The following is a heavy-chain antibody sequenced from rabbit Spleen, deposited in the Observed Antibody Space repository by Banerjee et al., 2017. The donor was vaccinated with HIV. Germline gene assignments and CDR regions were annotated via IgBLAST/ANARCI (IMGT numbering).Heavy chain of an antibody. D-gene: IGHD8-1*01. CDR3: ARDTGTSFSTYGMDL. V-gene: IGHV1S45*01. CDR1: GFSFSSSYY. J-gene: IGHJ6*01. CDR2: IYTGSSGST. Sequence: QEQLVESGGGLVQPEGSLTLTCTASGFSFSSSYYMCWVRQAPGKGLEWIRCIYTGSSGSTYYANWAKGRFTISKAASTTVTLQMTNLTATDTAPYFCARDTGTSFSTYGMDLWGPGTLVTDS.